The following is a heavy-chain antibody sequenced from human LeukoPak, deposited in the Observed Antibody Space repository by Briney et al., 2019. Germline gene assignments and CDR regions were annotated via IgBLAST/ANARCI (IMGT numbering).Heavy chain of an antibody. CDR1: GFTFSDYY. V-gene: IGHV3-11*05. J-gene: IGHJ4*02. Sequence: PGGSLRLSCAASGFTFSDYYMSWIRQAPGKGLEWVSYISSSSSYTNYADSVKGRFTISRDNAKNSLYLQMNSLRAEDTAVYYCARGPGSSGWSDYWGQGTLVTVSS. D-gene: IGHD6-19*01. CDR2: ISSSSSYT. CDR3: ARGPGSSGWSDY.